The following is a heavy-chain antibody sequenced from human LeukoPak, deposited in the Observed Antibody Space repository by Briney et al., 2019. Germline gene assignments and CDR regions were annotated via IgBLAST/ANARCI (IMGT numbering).Heavy chain of an antibody. V-gene: IGHV4-31*03. D-gene: IGHD4-17*01. CDR1: GGSISSGGYY. CDR3: ARSGGAYGDYVPFDP. Sequence: SQTLSLTCTVSGGSISSGGYYWSWIRQHPGKGLEWIGYIYYSGSTYYNPSLKSRVTISVDTSKNQFSLKLSSVTAADAAVYYCARSGGAYGDYVPFDPWGQGTLVTVSS. CDR2: IYYSGST. J-gene: IGHJ5*02.